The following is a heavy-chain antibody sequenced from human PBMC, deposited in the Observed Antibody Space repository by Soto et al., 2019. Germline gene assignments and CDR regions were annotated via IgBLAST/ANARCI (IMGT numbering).Heavy chain of an antibody. CDR1: GYTFTTYG. CDR2: ISGYNGHT. J-gene: IGHJ6*02. D-gene: IGHD3-16*01. CDR3: AREGEMPYYYYGLDV. V-gene: IGHV1-18*01. Sequence: QVQLVQSGAEVRKPGASVKVSCKASGYTFTTYGISWVRQAPGQGLEWMGWISGYNGHTKYAQKFQGRVTRITDTSRRTFYMDLRSLRSDDTAVYYCAREGEMPYYYYGLDVWGQGTTVTVSS.